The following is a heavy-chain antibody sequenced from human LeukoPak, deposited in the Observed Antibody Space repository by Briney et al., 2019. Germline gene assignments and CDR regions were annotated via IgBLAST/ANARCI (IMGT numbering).Heavy chain of an antibody. CDR2: ISGSGGST. CDR3: AKDRSRSGSYFLLDY. Sequence: GGSLRLSCAASGFTFSSYAMSWVRQAPGKGLEWVSAISGSGGSTYYADSVKGRFTISRDNSKSTLYLQMNSLRAEDTAVYYCAKDRSRSGSYFLLDYWGQGTLVTVSS. D-gene: IGHD1-26*01. J-gene: IGHJ4*02. V-gene: IGHV3-23*01. CDR1: GFTFSSYA.